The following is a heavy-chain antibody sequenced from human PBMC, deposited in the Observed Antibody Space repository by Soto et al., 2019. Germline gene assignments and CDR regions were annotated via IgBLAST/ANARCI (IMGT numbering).Heavy chain of an antibody. D-gene: IGHD2-2*01. CDR2: INHSGST. CDR1: GGSFSGYY. Sequence: SETLSLTCAVYGGSFSGYYWSWIRQPPGKGLEWIGEINHSGSTNYNPSLKSRVTISVDTSKNQFSLKLSSVTAADTAVYYCARGVGGYCSSTSCYRKLYYYYYGMDVWGQGTTVTVSS. CDR3: ARGVGGYCSSTSCYRKLYYYYYGMDV. V-gene: IGHV4-34*01. J-gene: IGHJ6*02.